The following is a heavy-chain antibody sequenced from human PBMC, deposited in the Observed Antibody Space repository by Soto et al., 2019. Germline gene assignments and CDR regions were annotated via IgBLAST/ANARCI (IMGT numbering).Heavy chain of an antibody. CDR3: GKVRGITGEGY. J-gene: IGHJ4*02. D-gene: IGHD7-27*01. CDR2: ISGSGGST. CDR1: GFTFSSYA. V-gene: IGHV3-23*01. Sequence: GGSLRLSCAASGFTFSSYAMSWVRQAPGTGLEWVSAISGSGGSTYYADSVKGRFTISRDNYKNPLYMQMNSLRAEDTAVYYCGKVRGITGEGYWGQGTLVTVSS.